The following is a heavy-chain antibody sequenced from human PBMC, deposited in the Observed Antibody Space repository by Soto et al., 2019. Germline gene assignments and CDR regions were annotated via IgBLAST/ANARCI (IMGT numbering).Heavy chain of an antibody. CDR3: ARRPWPPAAGNGALFDY. CDR1: GGSISSSSYY. CDR2: IYYSGST. Sequence: SETLSLTCTVSGGSISSSSYYWGWILQPPGKGLEWIGSIYYSGSTYYNPSLKSRVTISVDTSKNQFSLKLSSVTAADTAVYYCARRPWPPAAGNGALFDYWGQGTLVTVSS. D-gene: IGHD6-13*01. J-gene: IGHJ4*02. V-gene: IGHV4-39*01.